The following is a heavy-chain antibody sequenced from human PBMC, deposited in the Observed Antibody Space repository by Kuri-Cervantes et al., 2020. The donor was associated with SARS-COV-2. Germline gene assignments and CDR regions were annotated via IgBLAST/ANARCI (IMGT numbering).Heavy chain of an antibody. Sequence: GGSLRLSCAVSGFTFSSYGMHWVRQAPGKGLEWVAVIWYDGSNKYYADPVKGRFTISRDNSKNTLYLQMNSLRAEDTAVYYCARIPYSYGSPFDYYGMDVWGQGTTVTVSS. J-gene: IGHJ6*02. D-gene: IGHD5-18*01. CDR2: IWYDGSNK. CDR1: GFTFSSYG. V-gene: IGHV3-33*01. CDR3: ARIPYSYGSPFDYYGMDV.